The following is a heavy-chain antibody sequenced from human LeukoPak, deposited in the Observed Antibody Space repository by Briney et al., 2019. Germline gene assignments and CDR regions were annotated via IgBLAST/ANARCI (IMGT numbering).Heavy chain of an antibody. CDR2: IAANGNDK. D-gene: IGHD5-24*01. CDR1: GFTFRKYW. CDR3: ARDKATMNFDY. V-gene: IGHV3-7*01. Sequence: GGSLRLSCAASGFTFRKYWMAWVRQAPGRGLEWVATIAANGNDKDYEDALQGRFTISRDNTRNSLSLRIDSLRAEDTAVYYCARDKATMNFDYWGQGTLVTVSS. J-gene: IGHJ4*02.